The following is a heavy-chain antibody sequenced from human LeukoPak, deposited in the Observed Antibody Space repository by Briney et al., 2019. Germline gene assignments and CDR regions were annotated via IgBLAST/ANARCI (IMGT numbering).Heavy chain of an antibody. V-gene: IGHV3-7*01. Sequence: GSLRLSCAASGFTFENYWMSWVRQAPGKGPEWVANIKQDGSVEHYLDSVKGRFTISRDNAKNSLILQMNSLRAEDTAVYYCARWAGVTDYWGQGTLATVSS. D-gene: IGHD5-18*01. CDR2: IKQDGSVE. CDR3: ARWAGVTDY. CDR1: GFTFENYW. J-gene: IGHJ4*02.